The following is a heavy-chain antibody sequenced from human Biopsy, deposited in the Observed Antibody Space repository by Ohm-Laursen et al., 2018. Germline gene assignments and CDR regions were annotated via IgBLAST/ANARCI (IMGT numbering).Heavy chain of an antibody. CDR3: ARGYSRRVSIFEASIYWFDT. CDR2: MIPSSGKT. Sequence: ASVKISCKTSGYDFTIHGINWGRQARGQGLEWMGWMIPSSGKTGYAQRFQGRVTLTMNTSISTAYMELSGLRSENTAVYFCARGYSRRVSIFEASIYWFDTWGQGTLVTVSS. V-gene: IGHV1-8*01. D-gene: IGHD6-6*01. J-gene: IGHJ5*02. CDR1: GYDFTIHG.